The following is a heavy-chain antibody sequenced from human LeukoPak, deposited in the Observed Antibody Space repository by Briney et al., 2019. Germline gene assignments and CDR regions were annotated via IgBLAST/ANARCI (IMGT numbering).Heavy chain of an antibody. Sequence: GASVKVSCKASADTFTNNYIHWVRQAPGHGLEWMGFVNPRDSSTAYAQTFRGRVAITRDTSTNTVYMELSSLRSDDTAACHCAREASRLKDFDYWGQGALVTVSS. D-gene: IGHD2-8*01. J-gene: IGHJ4*02. CDR1: ADTFTNNY. V-gene: IGHV1-46*01. CDR2: VNPRDSST. CDR3: AREASRLKDFDY.